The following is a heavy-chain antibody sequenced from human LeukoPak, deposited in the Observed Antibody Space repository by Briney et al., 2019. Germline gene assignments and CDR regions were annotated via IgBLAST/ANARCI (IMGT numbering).Heavy chain of an antibody. CDR3: ARLKDDVTKFDY. D-gene: IGHD4-11*01. Sequence: LAGGSLRLSCAASGFTFSSYWMSWVRQAPGKGLEWVANIKQDGSQIHYVDSVKGRLTISRDNTKSSLFLQMNSLRAEDTAIYYCARLKDDVTKFDYWGQGTLVTVSS. J-gene: IGHJ4*02. V-gene: IGHV3-7*01. CDR1: GFTFSSYW. CDR2: IKQDGSQI.